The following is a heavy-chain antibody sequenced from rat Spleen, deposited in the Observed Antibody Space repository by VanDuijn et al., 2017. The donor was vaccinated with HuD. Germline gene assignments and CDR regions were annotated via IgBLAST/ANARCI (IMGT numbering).Heavy chain of an antibody. J-gene: IGHJ2*01. V-gene: IGHV2S13*01. CDR1: GFSLTSYH. CDR2: IWSGGNT. D-gene: IGHD4-1*01. Sequence: QVQLKESGPGLMQPSQTLSLTCIVSGFSLTSYHVHWVRQSPGKGLEWMAVIWSGGNTDYNSALKSRLSINRDTSKRQVFLKMNSLQTEDTAMYFCARNRGLPVDWGQGVMVTVSS. CDR3: ARNRGLPVD.